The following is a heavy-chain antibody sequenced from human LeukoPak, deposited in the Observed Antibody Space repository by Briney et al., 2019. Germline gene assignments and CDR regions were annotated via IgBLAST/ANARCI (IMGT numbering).Heavy chain of an antibody. Sequence: PGESLNISCAASGFTFSNYVMHWVRQAPGKGLEWVAVISYDGSNKFYADSVKGRFTISRGNSKNTLYLQMNSLRTEDTAVYYCAKKRGGIYDSRALDLWGQGTTVIVSS. V-gene: IGHV3-30*18. CDR2: ISYDGSNK. CDR1: GFTFSNYV. CDR3: AKKRGGIYDSRALDL. J-gene: IGHJ6*02. D-gene: IGHD3-22*01.